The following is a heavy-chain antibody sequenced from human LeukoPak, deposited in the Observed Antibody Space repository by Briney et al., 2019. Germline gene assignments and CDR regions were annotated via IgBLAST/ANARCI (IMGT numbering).Heavy chain of an antibody. J-gene: IGHJ6*03. Sequence: GGSLKLSCTASGFDFSNFDFHWVRQLRGKGLEWVSHIDTAGGTYYPGSVKGRFTISRANAKKSLYLQMHNLRVGDTALYFCARGSPWSYYYMDVWGVGTAVSVS. CDR2: IDTAGGT. CDR3: ARGSPWSYYYMDV. CDR1: GFDFSNFD. D-gene: IGHD3-3*01. V-gene: IGHV3-13*01.